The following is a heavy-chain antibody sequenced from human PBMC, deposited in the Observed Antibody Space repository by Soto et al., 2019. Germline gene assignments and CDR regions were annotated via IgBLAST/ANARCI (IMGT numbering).Heavy chain of an antibody. V-gene: IGHV3-23*01. CDR1: GFTFSSYA. Sequence: PGGSLRLSCAASGFTFSSYAMSWVRQAPGKGLEWVSAISGSGGSTYYADSVKGRFTISRDNSKNTLYLQMNSLRAEDTAVYYCAKDSSSSWWNAEYFQHWGQGTLVTVSS. CDR2: ISGSGGST. CDR3: AKDSSSSWWNAEYFQH. D-gene: IGHD6-13*01. J-gene: IGHJ1*01.